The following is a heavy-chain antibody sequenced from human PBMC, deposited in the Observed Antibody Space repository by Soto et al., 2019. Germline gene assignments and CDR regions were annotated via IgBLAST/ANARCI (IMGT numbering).Heavy chain of an antibody. CDR1: GFTFSSYS. CDR3: AREEGYCSGGTCSRSFDY. J-gene: IGHJ4*02. Sequence: GGSLRLSCAASGFTFSSYSMNWVRQAPGKGLEWVSSISSRSSFIYYADSVKGRVTISRDNAKNSLFLQLNSLRAEDTAVYSCAREEGYCSGGTCSRSFDYWGQGTPVTVSS. CDR2: ISSRSSFI. V-gene: IGHV3-21*01. D-gene: IGHD2-15*01.